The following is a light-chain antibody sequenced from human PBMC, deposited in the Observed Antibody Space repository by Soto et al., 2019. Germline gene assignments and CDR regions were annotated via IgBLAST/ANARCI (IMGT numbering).Light chain of an antibody. J-gene: IGKJ1*01. Sequence: DIVLTQTPLSSPVTLGQPASISCRSSQSLVHSDGNTYLSWFHQRPGQPPRLLIDKVSNRFSGVPDRFSGSGSGTEFTLTISSLQSEDFAVYYCQQYNNWPPWTFGQGTKVEIK. CDR3: QQYNNWPPWT. V-gene: IGKV2-24*01. CDR2: KVS. CDR1: QSLVHSDGNTY.